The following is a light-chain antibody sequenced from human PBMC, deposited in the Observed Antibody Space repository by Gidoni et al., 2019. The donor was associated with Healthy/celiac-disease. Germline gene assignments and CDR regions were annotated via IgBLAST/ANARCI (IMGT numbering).Light chain of an antibody. CDR1: QSVSSY. V-gene: IGKV3-11*01. CDR2: DAS. J-gene: IGKJ4*01. Sequence: EIVLTQSPATLSLSPGERATLSCRASQSVSSYLAWYQQKPGQAPRLLIYDASNRATGIPARFSGSGSGTDFTLTISSREPEDVAVYYCQQRSNWPPLLTFGGGTKVEIK. CDR3: QQRSNWPPLLT.